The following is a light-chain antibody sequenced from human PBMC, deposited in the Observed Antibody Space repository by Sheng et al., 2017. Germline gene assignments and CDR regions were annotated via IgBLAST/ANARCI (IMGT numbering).Light chain of an antibody. Sequence: SQMTQFPSTLSASAGDRVTITCRASQSIGTWLAWYQQKPGRAPELLIYKASILQSGVPSRFSGSGSGTQFTLTISSLQPDDSAIYYCKQYSLYWTFGQGTKVEIK. CDR2: KAS. CDR1: QSIGTW. J-gene: IGKJ1*01. CDR3: KQYSLYWT. V-gene: IGKV1-5*03.